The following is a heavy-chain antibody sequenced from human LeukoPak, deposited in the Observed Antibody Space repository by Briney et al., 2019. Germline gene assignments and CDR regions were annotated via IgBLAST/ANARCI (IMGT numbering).Heavy chain of an antibody. CDR3: ARDWGYYDSSGYSLFDY. J-gene: IGHJ4*02. D-gene: IGHD3-22*01. CDR2: ISAYNGNT. CDR1: GYTFTSYG. V-gene: IGHV1-18*01. Sequence: GASVKVSCKPSGYTFTSYGISWVRQAPGQGREWMGWISAYNGNTNYAQKLQGRVTMTTDTSTSTAYMELRSLRSDDTAVYYCARDWGYYDSSGYSLFDYWGQGTLVTVSS.